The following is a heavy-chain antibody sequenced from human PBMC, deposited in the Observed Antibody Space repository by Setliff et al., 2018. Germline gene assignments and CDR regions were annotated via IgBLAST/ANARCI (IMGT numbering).Heavy chain of an antibody. CDR2: TIPIFGTA. CDR1: GDTFNNYA. CDR3: ARDNWIFGVELPHYYYMDV. Sequence: SVKVSCKTSGDTFNNYAISWVRQAPGQGLEWMGGTIPIFGTANYAQKFQGRVTITADESTSTAYMELSSLRSEDTAVYYCARDNWIFGVELPHYYYMDVWGKGTTVTVSS. J-gene: IGHJ6*03. V-gene: IGHV1-69*13. D-gene: IGHD3-3*01.